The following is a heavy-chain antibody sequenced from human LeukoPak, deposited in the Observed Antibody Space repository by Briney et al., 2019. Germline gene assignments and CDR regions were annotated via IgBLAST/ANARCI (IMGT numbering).Heavy chain of an antibody. CDR3: AREAGYSSGWYGNWFDP. Sequence: GGSLRLSCAASGFTFSSYSMSWVRQAPGKGLEWVANIKQDGSEKYYVDSVKGRFTISRDNAKNSLYLQMNSLRAEDTAVYYCAREAGYSSGWYGNWFDPWGQGTLVTVSS. V-gene: IGHV3-7*01. CDR2: IKQDGSEK. CDR1: GFTFSSYS. J-gene: IGHJ5*02. D-gene: IGHD6-19*01.